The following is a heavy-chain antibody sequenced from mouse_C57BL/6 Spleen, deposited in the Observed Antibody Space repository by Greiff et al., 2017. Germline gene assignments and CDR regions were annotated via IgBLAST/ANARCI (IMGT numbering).Heavy chain of an antibody. CDR1: GYAFTNYL. CDR3: ARSGDGYLAY. V-gene: IGHV1-54*01. J-gene: IGHJ3*01. D-gene: IGHD2-3*01. CDR2: INPGSGGT. Sequence: VKVVESGAELVRPGTSVKVSCKASGYAFTNYLIEWVKQRPGQGLEWIGVINPGSGGTNYNEKFKGKATLTADKSSSTAYMQLSSLTSEDSAVYFCARSGDGYLAYWGQGTLVTVSA.